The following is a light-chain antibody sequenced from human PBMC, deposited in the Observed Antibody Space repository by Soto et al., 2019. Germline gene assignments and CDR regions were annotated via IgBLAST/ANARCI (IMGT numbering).Light chain of an antibody. CDR2: GAS. CDR1: QSVSSD. CDR3: QQYNNWPRP. J-gene: IGKJ1*01. V-gene: IGKV3-15*01. Sequence: EIVMTQSPATLSVSPGERATPSCRASQSVSSDLAWYHQKPGQAPRLLIYGASTRATGIPARFSGSGSGTEFTLTINSLQSEDFAVYYCQQYNNWPRPFGQGTKVDSK.